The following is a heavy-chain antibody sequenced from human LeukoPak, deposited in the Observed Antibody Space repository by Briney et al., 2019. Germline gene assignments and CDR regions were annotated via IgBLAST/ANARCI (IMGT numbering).Heavy chain of an antibody. CDR1: GYTFTSYD. CDR3: ARLHWESGGIYFYYYMDV. V-gene: IGHV1-8*02. J-gene: IGHJ6*03. Sequence: ASVKVSCKASGYTFTSYDINWVRQAPGQGLEWMASMNPNNGNTAYARKFQGRVTMTRDTSIGTAYLELNALRSEDTAVYYCARLHWESGGIYFYYYMDVWGKGTTVTVSS. CDR2: MNPNNGNT. D-gene: IGHD3-16*01.